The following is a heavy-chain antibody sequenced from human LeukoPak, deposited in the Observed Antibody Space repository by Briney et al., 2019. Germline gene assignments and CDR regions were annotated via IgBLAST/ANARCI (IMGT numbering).Heavy chain of an antibody. CDR2: IRYDGSNK. CDR1: GFTFSSYG. CDR3: AKGTSGYSYGHQIDY. V-gene: IGHV3-30*02. D-gene: IGHD5-18*01. Sequence: PGRSLRLSCAASGFTFSSYGMHWVRQAPGKGLEWVAFIRYDGSNKYYADSVKGRFTISRDNSKNTLYLQMNSLRAEDTAVYYCAKGTSGYSYGHQIDYWGQGTLVTVSS. J-gene: IGHJ4*02.